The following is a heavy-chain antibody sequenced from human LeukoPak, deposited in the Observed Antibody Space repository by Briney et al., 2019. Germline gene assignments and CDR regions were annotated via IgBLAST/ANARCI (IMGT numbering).Heavy chain of an antibody. J-gene: IGHJ4*02. CDR1: GFTFSSYS. CDR3: ANDRRTYGFDY. CDR2: ISSSSSII. V-gene: IGHV3-48*01. D-gene: IGHD1/OR15-1a*01. Sequence: GGSLRLSCAASGFTFSSYSMNWVRQAPGKGLEWVSYISSSSSIIYYADSVKGRFTISRDNSKNTLYLQMNTLRAEDTAVYYCANDRRTYGFDYWGQGTLVTVSS.